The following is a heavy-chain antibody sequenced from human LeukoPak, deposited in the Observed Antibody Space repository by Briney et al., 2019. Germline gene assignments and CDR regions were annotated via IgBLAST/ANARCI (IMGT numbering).Heavy chain of an antibody. CDR2: IHGDGDNI. CDR3: ARAQVGDHTYL. Sequence: GGSLRLSCAASGFPFSSYAMYWARLAPGKGLVWVARIHGDGDNISYADSVRGRFTISRDNAKDTLYLHMNSLRPEDTAVYYCARAQVGDHTYLWGQGTLVTVSS. D-gene: IGHD1-26*01. J-gene: IGHJ5*02. CDR1: GFPFSSYA. V-gene: IGHV3-74*01.